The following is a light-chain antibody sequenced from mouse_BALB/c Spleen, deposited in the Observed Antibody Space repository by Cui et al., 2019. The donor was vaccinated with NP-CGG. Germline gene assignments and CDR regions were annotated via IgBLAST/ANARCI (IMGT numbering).Light chain of an antibody. V-gene: IGLV1*01. Sequence: QSVVTPESAVTRSPGETVTLTSRSSTGAITTSNYANWVQEKPDHLFTGLIGGTNNRAPGVPARFSGSLIGDKAALTITGAQTEDEAIYFCVLWYSNHWVFGGGTKLTVL. CDR3: VLWYSNHWV. CDR1: TGAITTSNY. J-gene: IGLJ1*01. CDR2: GTN.